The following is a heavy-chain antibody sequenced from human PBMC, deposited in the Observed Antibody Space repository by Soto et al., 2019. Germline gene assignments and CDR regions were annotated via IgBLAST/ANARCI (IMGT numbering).Heavy chain of an antibody. D-gene: IGHD3-22*01. Sequence: VQLLESGGGMVQPGSSVKVSCKASGGTFRSYSISWVRQAPGQGLEWMGGIIPIFDITNYAQKFQGRVTITADESTSTAYMELSSLGSDDTAVYYCARPDEGGYSSNHHYYYALDVWGQGTTVTV. CDR2: IIPIFDIT. CDR3: ARPDEGGYSSNHHYYYALDV. CDR1: GGTFRSYS. J-gene: IGHJ6*02. V-gene: IGHV1-69*01.